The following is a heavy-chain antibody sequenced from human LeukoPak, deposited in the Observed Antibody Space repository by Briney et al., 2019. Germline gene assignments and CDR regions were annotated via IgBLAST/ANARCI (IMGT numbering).Heavy chain of an antibody. CDR3: ARWDDSAWGFGN. Sequence: SETLSLTCIVSGGSISSYSWNWIRQSPGKGLEWVGYISHSGTTSYNSSLKSRVTISVDTSKNQLSLKLTSVTAADTAVYYWARWDDSAWGFGNWGPGTLVTVSS. V-gene: IGHV4-59*08. CDR2: ISHSGTT. D-gene: IGHD6-19*01. CDR1: GGSISSYS. J-gene: IGHJ4*02.